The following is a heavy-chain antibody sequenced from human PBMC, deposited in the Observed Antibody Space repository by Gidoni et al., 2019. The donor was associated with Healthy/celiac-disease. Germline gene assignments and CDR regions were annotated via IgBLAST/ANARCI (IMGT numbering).Heavy chain of an antibody. CDR1: RFTFSSYG. Sequence: QVQLVESGGGVVQPGRSLRLSCAASRFTFSSYGMHWVRQAPGKGLGWVAVISYDGSNKYYADSVKGRFTIARDNSKNTLYLQMNSLRAEDTAVYYCAKIPLSSSGDAFDIWGQGTMVTVSS. CDR3: AKIPLSSSGDAFDI. V-gene: IGHV3-30*18. J-gene: IGHJ3*02. D-gene: IGHD6-6*01. CDR2: ISYDGSNK.